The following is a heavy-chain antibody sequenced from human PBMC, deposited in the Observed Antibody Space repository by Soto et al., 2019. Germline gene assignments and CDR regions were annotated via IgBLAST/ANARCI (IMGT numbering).Heavy chain of an antibody. CDR1: GYTFSSYH. Sequence: QVQLVQSGAEVKKPGASVKVSCEASGYTFSSYHISWVRQASGQGLEWMGWVNPNSNETDYSQKFQGRVTMTEKTSIRTAYMELSSLRSDDTAVYYCVRSGRRLGIDYWGQGTLVTVSS. CDR2: VNPNSNET. D-gene: IGHD5-12*01. J-gene: IGHJ4*02. CDR3: VRSGRRLGIDY. V-gene: IGHV1-8*01.